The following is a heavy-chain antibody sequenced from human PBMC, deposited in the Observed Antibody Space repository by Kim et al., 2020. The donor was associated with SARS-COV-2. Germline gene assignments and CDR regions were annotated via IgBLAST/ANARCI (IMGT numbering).Heavy chain of an antibody. CDR2: ISYDGSNK. CDR1: GFTFSSYA. Sequence: GGSLRLSCAASGFTFSSYAMHWVRQAPGKGLEWVAVISYDGSNKYYADSVKGRFTISRDNSKNTLSLRMNSLRAEDTAVYYCASPPIAVPGTRAGYWGQGSLVTVSS. CDR3: ASPPIAVPGTRAGY. D-gene: IGHD6-19*01. V-gene: IGHV3-30*04. J-gene: IGHJ4*02.